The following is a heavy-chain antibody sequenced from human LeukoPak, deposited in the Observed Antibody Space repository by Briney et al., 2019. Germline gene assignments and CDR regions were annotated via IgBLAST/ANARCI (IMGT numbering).Heavy chain of an antibody. J-gene: IGHJ6*04. CDR3: ARDSRSIAVAGHV. CDR1: GFTFSSYA. D-gene: IGHD6-19*01. CDR2: ISYDGSNK. V-gene: IGHV3-30*04. Sequence: GGSLRLSCAASGFTFSSYAMHWVRQAPGKGLEWVAVISYDGSNKYYADSVKGRFTISRDNSKNTLYLQMNSLRAEDTAVYYCARDSRSIAVAGHVWGKGTTVTVSS.